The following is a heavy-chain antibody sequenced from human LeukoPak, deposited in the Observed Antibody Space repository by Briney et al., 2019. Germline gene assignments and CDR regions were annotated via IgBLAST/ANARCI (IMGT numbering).Heavy chain of an antibody. Sequence: ASVKVSCKASGYTFTSYGISWVRQAPGQGLEWMGWISAYNGNTNYAQKLQGRVTMTTDTSTSTAYMELRSLRSVDTAVYYCARDRGSVGWFGELLDYWGQGTLVTVSS. CDR3: ARDRGSVGWFGELLDY. CDR1: GYTFTSYG. J-gene: IGHJ4*02. CDR2: ISAYNGNT. V-gene: IGHV1-18*01. D-gene: IGHD3-10*01.